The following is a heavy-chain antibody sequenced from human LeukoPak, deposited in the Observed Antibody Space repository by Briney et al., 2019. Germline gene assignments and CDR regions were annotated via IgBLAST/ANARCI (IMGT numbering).Heavy chain of an antibody. CDR3: ATDRGWRTSGYYLYYFEY. V-gene: IGHV3-7*01. CDR2: IKHDGSEK. D-gene: IGHD3-3*01. Sequence: GGFLRLSCAASGFIFTNYFMSWVRQAPGKGLEWAASIKHDGSEKYYVDSVRGRFTISRDNTKNSLYLQMSSLRAEDTAVYYCATDRGWRTSGYYLYYFEYWGQGTLVTFSS. CDR1: GFIFTNYF. J-gene: IGHJ4*02.